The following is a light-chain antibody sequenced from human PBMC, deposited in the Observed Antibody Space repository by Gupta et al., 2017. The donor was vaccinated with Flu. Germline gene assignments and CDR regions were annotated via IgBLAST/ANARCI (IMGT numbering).Light chain of an antibody. CDR2: QDT. Sequence: SGDKLGKKFTFWYQQKPGQSPLLVMYQDTKRPSGIPERFSGSNSGNTATLTISGTQAMDEADYYCQAWDSSTGGVFGTGTKVTVL. J-gene: IGLJ1*01. V-gene: IGLV3-1*01. CDR3: QAWDSSTGGV. CDR1: KLGKKF.